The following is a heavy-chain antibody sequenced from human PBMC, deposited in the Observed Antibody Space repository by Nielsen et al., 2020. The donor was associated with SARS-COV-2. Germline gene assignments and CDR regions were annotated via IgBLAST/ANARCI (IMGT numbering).Heavy chain of an antibody. CDR3: ARNTVTYYFDY. CDR1: GGSFSGYY. J-gene: IGHJ4*02. Sequence: SETLSLTCAVYGGSFSGYYWSWIRQPPGKGLEWIGSIYYSGSTYYNPSLKSRVTISVDTSKNQFSLKLSSVTAADTAVYYCARNTVTYYFDYWGQGTLVTVSS. V-gene: IGHV4-34*01. D-gene: IGHD4-17*01. CDR2: IYYSGST.